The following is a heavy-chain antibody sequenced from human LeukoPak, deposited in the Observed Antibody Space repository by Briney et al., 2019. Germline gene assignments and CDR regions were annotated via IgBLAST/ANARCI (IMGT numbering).Heavy chain of an antibody. V-gene: IGHV1-2*02. CDR2: INPNSGGT. CDR1: GYTFTGYY. Sequence: ASVKVSCKASGYTFTGYYMHWVRQAPGQGLEWMGWINPNSGGTNYAQKFQGRVTITADKSTSTAYMELSSLRSEDTAVYYCASNNGYSYGSGDYWGQGTLVTVSS. J-gene: IGHJ4*02. CDR3: ASNNGYSYGSGDY. D-gene: IGHD5-18*01.